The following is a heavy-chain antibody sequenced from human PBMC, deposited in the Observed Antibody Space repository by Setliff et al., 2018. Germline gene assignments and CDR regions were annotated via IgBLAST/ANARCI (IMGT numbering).Heavy chain of an antibody. CDR1: GGSISNYY. J-gene: IGHJ3*02. CDR2: IYTSGST. V-gene: IGHV4-4*07. D-gene: IGHD1-26*01. Sequence: SETLSLTCTVSGGSISNYYWSWIRQPAGKGLEWIGRIYTSGSTNHNHSLKSRVTMSVDTSKNQFSLKLSSVTAADTAVYYCARKGISALSGAFDMWGQGTMVTVS. CDR3: ARKGISALSGAFDM.